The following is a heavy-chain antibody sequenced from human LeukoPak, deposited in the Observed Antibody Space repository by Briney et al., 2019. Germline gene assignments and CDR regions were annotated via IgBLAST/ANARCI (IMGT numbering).Heavy chain of an antibody. J-gene: IGHJ4*02. CDR1: GGSISSYY. CDR2: IYYSGST. D-gene: IGHD3-22*01. CDR3: ARGRRNHYYDSINNFVY. V-gene: IGHV4-59*01. Sequence: SETLSLTCTVSGGSISSYYWSWIRQPPGKGLEWIGYIYYSGSTNYNPSLKSRVTISVDTSKNQFSLKLSSVTAADTAVYYCARGRRNHYYDSINNFVYWGQGTLVTVSS.